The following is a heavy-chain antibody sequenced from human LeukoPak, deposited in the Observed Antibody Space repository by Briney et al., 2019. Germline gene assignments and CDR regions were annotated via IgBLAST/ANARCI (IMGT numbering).Heavy chain of an antibody. D-gene: IGHD6-19*01. CDR2: MNPNSGNT. Sequence: AASVKVSCKASGYTFTGYYMHWVRQAPGQGLEWMGWMNPNSGNTGYAQKFQGRVTMTRNTSISTAYMELSSLRSEDTAVYYCATRVAVADGDYWGQGTLVTVSS. V-gene: IGHV1-8*02. CDR3: ATRVAVADGDY. CDR1: GYTFTGYY. J-gene: IGHJ4*02.